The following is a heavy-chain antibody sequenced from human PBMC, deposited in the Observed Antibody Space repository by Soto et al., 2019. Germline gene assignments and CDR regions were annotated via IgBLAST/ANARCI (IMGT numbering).Heavy chain of an antibody. CDR3: ARSYDSSGYYSHQHQSFDY. V-gene: IGHV4-30-4*01. J-gene: IGHJ4*02. D-gene: IGHD3-22*01. CDR1: GGSISSGDYY. Sequence: PSETLSLTCTVSGGSISSGDYYWSWIRQPPGKGLEWIGYIYYSGSTYYNPSLKSRVTISVDTSKNQFSLKLSSVTAADTAVYYCARSYDSSGYYSHQHQSFDYWGQGTLVTVSS. CDR2: IYYSGST.